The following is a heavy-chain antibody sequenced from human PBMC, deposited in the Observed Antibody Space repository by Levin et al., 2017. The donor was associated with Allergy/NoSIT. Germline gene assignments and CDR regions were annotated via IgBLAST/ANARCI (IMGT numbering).Heavy chain of an antibody. J-gene: IGHJ4*02. CDR1: GFTVSSTY. V-gene: IGHV3-66*02. CDR3: ARNHAWYGAGYFDY. Sequence: LSLTCAASGFTVSSTYMSWVRPAPGKGLEWVSVIYSGGDTYYADSVMGRFTISRDNSKNTLYLQMNSLRAEDTAVYYCARNHAWYGAGYFDYWGQGTLVSVSS. CDR2: IYSGGDT. D-gene: IGHD3-10*01.